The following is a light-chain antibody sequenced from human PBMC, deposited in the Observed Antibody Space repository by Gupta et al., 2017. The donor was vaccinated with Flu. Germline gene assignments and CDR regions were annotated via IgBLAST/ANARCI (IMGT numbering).Light chain of an antibody. V-gene: IGKV3-20*01. CDR2: GAS. CDR3: QQYGTSPGNT. CDR1: QSLSSNY. Sequence: EIVLTQSPGTLSLSPGERATLSCRASQSLSSNYLAWYQQKPGQTPRLLIYGASSRATGIPDRFSGTGSGTDFTLTISRLEPEDFAVYYCQQYGTSPGNTFGRGTKLEIK. J-gene: IGKJ2*01.